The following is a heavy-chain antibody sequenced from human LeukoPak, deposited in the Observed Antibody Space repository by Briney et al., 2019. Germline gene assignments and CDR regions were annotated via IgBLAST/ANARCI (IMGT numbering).Heavy chain of an antibody. CDR1: GGSISSGRYY. V-gene: IGHV4-61*02. J-gene: IGHJ3*02. CDR2: IYTSGST. Sequence: SSETLSLTCTDSGGSISSGRYYWSWIRQPAGKGLEWIGRIYTSGSTNYSPSLKSRLTISVDTSKNQFSLKLRSVTAADTALYYCARGGQQRHGAFDIWGQGTMVTVSS. D-gene: IGHD6-13*01. CDR3: ARGGQQRHGAFDI.